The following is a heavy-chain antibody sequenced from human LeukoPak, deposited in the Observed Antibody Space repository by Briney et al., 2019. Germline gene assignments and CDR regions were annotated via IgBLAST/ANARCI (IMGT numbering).Heavy chain of an antibody. Sequence: GASVKVSCKASGYTFTSYGINWVRQATGQGLEWMGWMNPNSGNTGYAQKFQGRVTMTRNTSISTAYMELSSLRSEDTAVYYCARGSSSGRVRWFDPWGQGTLVTVSS. CDR2: MNPNSGNT. J-gene: IGHJ5*02. CDR1: GYTFTSYG. V-gene: IGHV1-8*02. CDR3: ARGSSSGRVRWFDP. D-gene: IGHD6-19*01.